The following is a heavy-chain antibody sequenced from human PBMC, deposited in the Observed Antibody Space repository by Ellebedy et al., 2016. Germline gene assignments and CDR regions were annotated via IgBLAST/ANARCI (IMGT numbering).Heavy chain of an antibody. CDR3: ARGERIQPVDYYFDY. Sequence: GGSLRLSXAASGFTFSSYSMNWVRQAPGKGLEWVSSISSSSSYIYYADSVKGRFTISRDNAKNSLYLQMNSLRAEDTAVYYCARGERIQPVDYYFDYWGQGTLVTVSS. CDR2: ISSSSSYI. V-gene: IGHV3-21*01. J-gene: IGHJ4*02. CDR1: GFTFSSYS. D-gene: IGHD5-18*01.